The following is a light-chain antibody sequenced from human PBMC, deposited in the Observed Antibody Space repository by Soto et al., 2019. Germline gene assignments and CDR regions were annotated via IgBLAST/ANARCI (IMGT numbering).Light chain of an antibody. CDR1: SSDVGGYNY. Sequence: QSGLTQPRSVSGSPGQSVTISCTGTSSDVGGYNYVSWYQQHPGKAPKLMIYDVSQRPSGVPDRFSGSKSGNTASLTISGLQSEDEADYYCCSYAGSYTYVFGTGTKVTVL. J-gene: IGLJ1*01. CDR3: CSYAGSYTYV. CDR2: DVS. V-gene: IGLV2-11*01.